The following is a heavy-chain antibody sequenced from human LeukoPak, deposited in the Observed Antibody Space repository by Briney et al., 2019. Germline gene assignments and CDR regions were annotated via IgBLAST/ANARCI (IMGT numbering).Heavy chain of an antibody. V-gene: IGHV1-18*04. D-gene: IGHD3-10*01. J-gene: IGHJ4*02. CDR1: GYTFTSYG. CDR3: ARGLTAFGELSAPFDY. Sequence: ASVKVSCKASGYTFTSYGISWVRQAPGQGLEGMGWISAYNGNTNYAQKLQGRVTMTTDTSTSTAYMELRSLRSDDTAVYYCARGLTAFGELSAPFDYWGQGTLVTVSS. CDR2: ISAYNGNT.